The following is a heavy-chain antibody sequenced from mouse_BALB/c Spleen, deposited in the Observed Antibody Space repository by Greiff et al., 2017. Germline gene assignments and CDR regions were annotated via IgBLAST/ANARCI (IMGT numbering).Heavy chain of an antibody. D-gene: IGHD2-14*01. V-gene: IGHV1S22*01. Sequence: LQQPGSELVRPGASVKLSCKASGYTFTSYWMHWVKQRPGQGLEWIGNIYPGSGSTNYDEKFKSKATLTVDTTSSTACMQLSSLTSEDSAVYSCTRGRYDEDWFAYWGQGTTLTVSS. CDR2: IYPGSGST. CDR3: TRGRYDEDWFAY. CDR1: GYTFTSYW. J-gene: IGHJ2*01.